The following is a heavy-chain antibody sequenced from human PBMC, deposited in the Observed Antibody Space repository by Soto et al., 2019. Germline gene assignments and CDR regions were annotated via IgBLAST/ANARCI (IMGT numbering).Heavy chain of an antibody. CDR2: IYYSGST. CDR3: ARGYCSGGSCYYYGMDV. D-gene: IGHD2-15*01. Sequence: LSLTCTVSGGSVSSGSYYWSWIRQPPGEGLEWIGYIYYSGSTNYNPSLKSRVTISVDTSKNQFSLKLSSVTAADAAVYYCARGYCSGGSCYYYGMDVWGQGTTVTVSS. J-gene: IGHJ6*02. V-gene: IGHV4-61*01. CDR1: GGSVSSGSYY.